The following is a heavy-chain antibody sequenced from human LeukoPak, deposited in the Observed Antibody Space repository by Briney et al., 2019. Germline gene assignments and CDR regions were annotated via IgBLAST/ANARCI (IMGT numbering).Heavy chain of an antibody. V-gene: IGHV3-21*01. CDR3: ARAVGCSSTSCYYYYGMDV. CDR2: ISSSSSYI. CDR1: GFTLSSYS. Sequence: GGSLRLSCAASGFTLSSYSMNWVRRAPGKGLEWVSSISSSSSYIYYADSVKGRFTISRDNAKNSLYLQMNSLRAEDTAVYYCARAVGCSSTSCYYYYGMDVWGQGTTVTVSS. J-gene: IGHJ6*02. D-gene: IGHD2-2*01.